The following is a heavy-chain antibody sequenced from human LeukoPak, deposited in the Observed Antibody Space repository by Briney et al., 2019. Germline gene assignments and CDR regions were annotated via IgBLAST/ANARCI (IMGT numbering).Heavy chain of an antibody. CDR1: GGSISSYY. Sequence: SETLSPTCTVSGGSISSYYWSWIRQPPGKGLEWIGYIYYSGSTNYNPSLESRVTISVDTSKNQFSLKLSSVTAADTAVYYCARAGVVSNPNSYWYFDLWGRGTLVTVSS. D-gene: IGHD3-3*01. V-gene: IGHV4-59*01. CDR2: IYYSGST. CDR3: ARAGVVSNPNSYWYFDL. J-gene: IGHJ2*01.